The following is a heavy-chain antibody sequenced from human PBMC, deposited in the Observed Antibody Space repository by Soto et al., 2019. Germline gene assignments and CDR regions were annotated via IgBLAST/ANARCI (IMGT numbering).Heavy chain of an antibody. D-gene: IGHD3-3*01. CDR1: GAPFSGYY. J-gene: IGHJ4*02. Sequence: ETLSLTCAVYGAPFSGYYWTWIRQPPGKGLEWIGEINHTGSTKYNPSLKSRVTISLDTSKNQFSLSLRSVTAADTAVYYCARGREIFGAVTPFEYWGQGTQVTVSS. CDR2: INHTGST. V-gene: IGHV4-34*01. CDR3: ARGREIFGAVTPFEY.